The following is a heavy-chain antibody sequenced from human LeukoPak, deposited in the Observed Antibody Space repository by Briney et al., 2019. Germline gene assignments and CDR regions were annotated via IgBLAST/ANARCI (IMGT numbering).Heavy chain of an antibody. V-gene: IGHV4-31*03. J-gene: IGHJ4*02. Sequence: SETLSLTCTVSGGSISSGGYYWSWIRQYPGKGLEWIGYIYYSGSTYYNPSLKSRVTISVDRSKNQFSLKLSSVTAADTAVYYCARDRYGDHTYFDYWGQGTLVTVSS. D-gene: IGHD4-17*01. CDR2: IYYSGST. CDR1: GGSISSGGYY. CDR3: ARDRYGDHTYFDY.